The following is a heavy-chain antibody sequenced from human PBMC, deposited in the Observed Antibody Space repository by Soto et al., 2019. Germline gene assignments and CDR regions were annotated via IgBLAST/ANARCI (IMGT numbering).Heavy chain of an antibody. V-gene: IGHV3-23*01. CDR3: AKGLYCSGGSCHFDF. CDR2: SGGSGGTT. CDR1: GFTFSRYA. D-gene: IGHD2-15*01. J-gene: IGHJ4*02. Sequence: EVQLLESGGGLVQPGGSLRLSCAASGFTFSRYAMSWVRQAPGKGLEWVSASGGSGGTTYYADSVKGRLTISRDNSKNTLYLQINSLRAEDTAVYYCAKGLYCSGGSCHFDFWGQVSLVTVSS.